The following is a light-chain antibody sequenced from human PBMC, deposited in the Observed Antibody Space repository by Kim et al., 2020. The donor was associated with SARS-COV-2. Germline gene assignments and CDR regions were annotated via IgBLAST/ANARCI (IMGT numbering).Light chain of an antibody. Sequence: SYELTQPPSVSVSPGHTASITCSGDKLGDKYACWYQQKPGQSPVLVIYQDSKRPSGIPERFSGSNSGNTATLTISGTQAMDEADYYCQAWDSSTRVFGGG. V-gene: IGLV3-1*01. CDR1: KLGDKY. J-gene: IGLJ2*01. CDR3: QAWDSSTRV. CDR2: QDS.